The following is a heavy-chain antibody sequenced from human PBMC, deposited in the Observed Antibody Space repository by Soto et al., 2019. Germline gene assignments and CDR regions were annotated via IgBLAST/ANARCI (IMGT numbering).Heavy chain of an antibody. D-gene: IGHD3-22*01. CDR1: GFTFSDYW. Sequence: GSLRLSCAVSGFTFSDYWMSWVRQAPGKGLEWVANIKQDGNEKYYVDSVKGRFTISRDNAKNSLYLQMNSLRAEDTAVYYCAIRASYYDSSGYFDYWGQGTLVTVSS. CDR3: AIRASYYDSSGYFDY. V-gene: IGHV3-7*01. J-gene: IGHJ4*02. CDR2: IKQDGNEK.